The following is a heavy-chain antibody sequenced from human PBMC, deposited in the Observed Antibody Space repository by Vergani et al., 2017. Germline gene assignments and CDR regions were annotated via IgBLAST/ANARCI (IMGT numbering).Heavy chain of an antibody. CDR3: AKAYYYDSSGYYSAKGFAFDI. Sequence: EVQLVESGGGLVQPGRSLRLSCAASGFTFDDYAMHWVRQAPGKGLEWVSGISWNSGSIGYADSVKGRFTISRDNAKNSLYLQMNSLRAEDTALYYCAKAYYYDSSGYYSAKGFAFDIWGQGTMATVSS. V-gene: IGHV3-9*01. CDR2: ISWNSGSI. CDR1: GFTFDDYA. J-gene: IGHJ3*02. D-gene: IGHD3-22*01.